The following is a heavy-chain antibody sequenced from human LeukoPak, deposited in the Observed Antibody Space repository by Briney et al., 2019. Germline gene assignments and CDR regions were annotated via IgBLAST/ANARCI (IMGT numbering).Heavy chain of an antibody. CDR2: ISGSGGST. Sequence: PGGSLRLSCAASGFTFSSHAMSWVRQAPGKGLEWVSAISGSGGSTYYADSVKGRFTISRDNSKNTLYLQMNSLRAEDTAVYYCARGRVMSSSSNGYWGQGTLVTVSS. CDR1: GFTFSSHA. CDR3: ARGRVMSSSSNGY. D-gene: IGHD6-13*01. V-gene: IGHV3-23*01. J-gene: IGHJ4*02.